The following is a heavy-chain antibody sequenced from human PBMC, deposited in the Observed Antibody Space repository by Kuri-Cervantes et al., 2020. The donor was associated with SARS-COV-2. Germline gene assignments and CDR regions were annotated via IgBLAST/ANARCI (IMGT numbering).Heavy chain of an antibody. CDR3: AKDNGGYLVY. CDR2: MYSSGST. J-gene: IGHJ4*02. CDR1: GFTFSNYA. D-gene: IGHD2-8*01. V-gene: IGHV3-66*01. Sequence: GESLKISCAASGFTFSNYAIHWVRQAPGKGLEWVSVMYSSGSTYYAASVKGRFTISRDKSKNTLYLQMDSLRAEDTAVYYCAKDNGGYLVYWGQGTLVTVSS.